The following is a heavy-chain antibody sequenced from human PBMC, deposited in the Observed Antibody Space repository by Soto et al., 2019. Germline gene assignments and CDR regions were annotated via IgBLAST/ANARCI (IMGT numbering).Heavy chain of an antibody. V-gene: IGHV4-39*01. D-gene: IGHD3-3*02. Sequence: SEPLSLTCTVSGHSIISSDFYWVWVRQPPGKGLEWIGSIFYLGSSYYNLSLKSRVTMSVDTSKNQFSLRLRSVTAADTALYFCARHSLALRKNNWFDPWGQGIMVPVSS. J-gene: IGHJ5*02. CDR1: GHSIISSDFY. CDR2: IFYLGSS. CDR3: ARHSLALRKNNWFDP.